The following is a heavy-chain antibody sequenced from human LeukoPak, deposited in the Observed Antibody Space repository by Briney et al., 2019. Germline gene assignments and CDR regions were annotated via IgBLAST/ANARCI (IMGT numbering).Heavy chain of an antibody. V-gene: IGHV3-9*01. D-gene: IGHD3-3*01. CDR2: ISWNSGSI. Sequence: GGSLRLSCAASGFTFDDYAMHWVRQAPGKGLEWVSGISWNSGSIGYADSVKGRFTISRDNAKNSLYLQMNSLRAEDTALYYCAKDATIFGVVIENYFDYWGQGTLVTVSP. CDR1: GFTFDDYA. CDR3: AKDATIFGVVIENYFDY. J-gene: IGHJ4*02.